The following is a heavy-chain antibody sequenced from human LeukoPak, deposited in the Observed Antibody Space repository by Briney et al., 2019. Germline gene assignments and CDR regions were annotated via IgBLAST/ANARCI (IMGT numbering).Heavy chain of an antibody. D-gene: IGHD6-13*01. CDR2: ISYDGSNK. V-gene: IGHV3-30*04. Sequence: GRSLKLSCAASGFTFSSYAMHWVRQAPGKGLEGVAVISYDGSNKYYADSVKGRFTISRDNSKNTLYLQMNSLRAEDTAVYYCARSGYSSSFDYWGQGTLVTVSS. J-gene: IGHJ4*02. CDR3: ARSGYSSSFDY. CDR1: GFTFSSYA.